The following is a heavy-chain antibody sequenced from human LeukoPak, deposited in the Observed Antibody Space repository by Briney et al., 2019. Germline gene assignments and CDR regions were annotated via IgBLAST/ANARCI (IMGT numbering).Heavy chain of an antibody. CDR2: IWYDGSNK. CDR3: AKGAYSSSSTYFDY. V-gene: IGHV3-33*06. CDR1: GFTFSSYG. Sequence: SGRSLRLSCAASGFTFSSYGIHWVRQTPGKGLEWVAVIWYDGSNKYYADSVKGRFTISRDNSKNTLYLQMNSLRVEDTAVYYCAKGAYSSSSTYFDYWGQGILVTV. J-gene: IGHJ4*02. D-gene: IGHD6-6*01.